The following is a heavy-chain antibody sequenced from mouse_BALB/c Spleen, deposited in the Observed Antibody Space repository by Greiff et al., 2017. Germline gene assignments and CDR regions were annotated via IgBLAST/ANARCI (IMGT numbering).Heavy chain of an antibody. D-gene: IGHD1-1*01. J-gene: IGHJ4*01. V-gene: IGHV1-14*01. CDR3: ARAHYYGSSYRYAMDY. CDR2: INPYNDGT. Sequence: VQLKESGPELVKPGASVKMSCKASGYTFTSYVMHWVKQKPGQGLEWIGYINPYNDGTKYNEKFKGKATLTSDKSSSTAYMELSCLTSEDSAVYYCARAHYYGSSYRYAMDYWGQGTSVTVSS. CDR1: GYTFTSYV.